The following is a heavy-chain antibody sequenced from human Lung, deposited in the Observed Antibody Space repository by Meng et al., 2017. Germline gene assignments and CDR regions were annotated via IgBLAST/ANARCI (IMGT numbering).Heavy chain of an antibody. CDR2: IDPKTGDT. CDR3: ARDEDISAAGKLFGDY. D-gene: IGHD6-13*01. J-gene: IGHJ4*01. V-gene: IGHV1-2*06. CDR1: GYNFPDYY. Sequence: QGGLVTSGAEVKKPGASVKVPCKPSGYNFPDYYIHWVRRAPGQGLEWMGRIDPKTGDTHYALKFQGRVTMTGDTSISTAYMELSGLRSDDTAMYYCARDEDISAAGKLFGDYWGHGTLVTVSS.